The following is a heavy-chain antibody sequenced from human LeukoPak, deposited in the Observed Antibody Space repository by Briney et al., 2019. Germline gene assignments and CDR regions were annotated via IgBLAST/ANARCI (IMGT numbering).Heavy chain of an antibody. CDR3: ATTRGLWWFDP. J-gene: IGHJ5*02. D-gene: IGHD3-10*01. V-gene: IGHV3-48*01. CDR2: ISSSSSTI. CDR1: GFTFSSYS. Sequence: GGSLRLSCAASGFTFSSYSMNWVRQAPGKGLEWVSYISSSSSTIYYADSVKGRFTIPRDNAKNSLYLQMNSLRAEDTAVYYCATTRGLWWFDPWGQGTLVTVSS.